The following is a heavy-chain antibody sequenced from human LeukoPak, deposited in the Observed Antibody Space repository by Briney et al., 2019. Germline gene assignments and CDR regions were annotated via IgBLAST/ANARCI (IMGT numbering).Heavy chain of an antibody. V-gene: IGHV1-2*02. CDR2: IKPNSGGT. D-gene: IGHD2-2*01. CDR3: ARPLGYCSSTSCSIDY. Sequence: ASVKVSCKASGYTFTGYYMHWVRQAPGQGLEWMGWIKPNSGGTNYAQKFQGRVTMTRDTSISTAYMELSRLRSDDTAVYYCARPLGYCSSTSCSIDYWGQGTLVTVSS. J-gene: IGHJ4*02. CDR1: GYTFTGYY.